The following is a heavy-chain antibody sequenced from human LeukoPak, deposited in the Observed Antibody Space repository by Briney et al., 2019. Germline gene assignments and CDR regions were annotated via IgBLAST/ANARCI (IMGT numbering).Heavy chain of an antibody. Sequence: PGGSLRLSCAASGFTFSSYSMNWVRQAPGKGLEWVSSISSSSSYIYYADSVKGRFTISRDNAKNSLYLQMNSLRAEDTAVYYCARQHDSSGYYYPYYFDYWGQGTLVTVSS. D-gene: IGHD3-22*01. V-gene: IGHV3-21*01. CDR3: ARQHDSSGYYYPYYFDY. CDR2: ISSSSSYI. CDR1: GFTFSSYS. J-gene: IGHJ4*02.